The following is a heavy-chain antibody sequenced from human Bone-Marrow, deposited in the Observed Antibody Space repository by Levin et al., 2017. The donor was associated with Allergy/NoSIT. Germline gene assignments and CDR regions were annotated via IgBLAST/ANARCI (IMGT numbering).Heavy chain of an antibody. V-gene: IGHV5-51*01. D-gene: IGHD3-10*01. CDR1: GFIFTNYW. J-gene: IGHJ4*02. Sequence: GGSLRLSCKTSGFIFTNYWIAWVRQMPGKGLEWMGIIYPDYSDTKYSPSFQGQVTISADKSTSTAYLQWRGLKASDTAIYYCARATMVFGYWGQGTLVTVSS. CDR2: IYPDYSDT. CDR3: ARATMVFGY.